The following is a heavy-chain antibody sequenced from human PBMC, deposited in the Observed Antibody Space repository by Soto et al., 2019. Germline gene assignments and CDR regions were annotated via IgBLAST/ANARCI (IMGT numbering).Heavy chain of an antibody. V-gene: IGHV4-39*01. J-gene: IGHJ4*02. Sequence: SSETLSLTCTVSGGSISSSSYYWGWIRQPPGKGLEWIGSIYYSGSTYYNPSLKSRVTISVDTSKNQFSLKLSSVTAADTAVYYCARRRLGVTGAFNFDYWGQGTLVTVSS. CDR3: ARRRLGVTGAFNFDY. D-gene: IGHD1-20*01. CDR1: GGSISSSSYY. CDR2: IYYSGST.